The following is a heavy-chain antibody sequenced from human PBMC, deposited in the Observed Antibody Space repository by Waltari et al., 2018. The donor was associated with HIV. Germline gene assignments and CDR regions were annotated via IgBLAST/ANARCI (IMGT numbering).Heavy chain of an antibody. CDR3: ARSLVGATYYFDY. Sequence: QVLLVESGGGVVQPGRSLSLSCAASGFTFSSYGMHWVRQAPGKGLEWVAVIWYDGNNKYYADSVKGRFTISRDNSKNTLYLQMNSLRAEDTAVYYCARSLVGATYYFDYWGQGTLVTVSS. J-gene: IGHJ4*02. CDR1: GFTFSSYG. D-gene: IGHD1-26*01. CDR2: IWYDGNNK. V-gene: IGHV3-33*01.